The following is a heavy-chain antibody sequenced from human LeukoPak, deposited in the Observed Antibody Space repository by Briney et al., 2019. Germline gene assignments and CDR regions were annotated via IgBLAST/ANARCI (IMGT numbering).Heavy chain of an antibody. Sequence: PGGSLRLSCAASGFTFSSYSMNWVRQAPGKGLEWVSSISSSSSYTYYADSVKGRFTISRDNAKNSLYLQMNSLRAEDTAVYYCARAPRVGAKDYWGQGTLLTVSS. CDR2: ISSSSSYT. D-gene: IGHD1-26*01. CDR3: ARAPRVGAKDY. CDR1: GFTFSSYS. J-gene: IGHJ4*02. V-gene: IGHV3-21*01.